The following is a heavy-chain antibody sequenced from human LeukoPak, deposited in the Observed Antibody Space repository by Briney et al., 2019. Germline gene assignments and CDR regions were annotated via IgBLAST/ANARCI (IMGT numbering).Heavy chain of an antibody. J-gene: IGHJ6*03. CDR1: GFTFSSYW. CDR2: IKQDGSEK. CDR3: ASAYYDFWSGYYLVPSGYYYYYMDV. D-gene: IGHD3-3*01. V-gene: IGHV3-7*01. Sequence: GGSLRLSCAASGFTFSSYWMSWVRQAPGKGLEWVANIKQDGSEKYYVDSVKGRFTISRDNAKKSLYLQMNSLRAEDTAVYYCASAYYDFWSGYYLVPSGYYYYYMDVWGKGTTVTVSS.